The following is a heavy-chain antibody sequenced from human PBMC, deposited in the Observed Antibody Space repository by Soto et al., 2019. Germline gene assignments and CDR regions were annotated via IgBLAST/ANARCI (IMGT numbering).Heavy chain of an antibody. Sequence: PGGSLRLSCAASGFTFNSYGMHWVRQAPGKGLEWVAVISYDESNKYYADSVKGRFTISRDNSKNTLYLQMNSLRTEDTAVYYCAKDRGFLEWLSSVFDYWGQGTLVTVS. CDR3: AKDRGFLEWLSSVFDY. J-gene: IGHJ4*02. CDR2: ISYDESNK. D-gene: IGHD3-3*01. V-gene: IGHV3-30*18. CDR1: GFTFNSYG.